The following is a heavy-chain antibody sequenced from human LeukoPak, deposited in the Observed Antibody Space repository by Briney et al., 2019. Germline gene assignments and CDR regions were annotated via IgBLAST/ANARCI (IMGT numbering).Heavy chain of an antibody. J-gene: IGHJ4*02. CDR1: GYTFTVYY. V-gene: IGHV1-2*06. Sequence: EASVKVSCKASGYTFTVYYIHWVRQAPGQGLEWMGRINPNSGGTNYAQKFQGRVTMTRDTSISTAYMELSRLRSDDTAVYYCARAGYSGYDFIDYWGQGTLVTVSS. CDR2: INPNSGGT. D-gene: IGHD5-12*01. CDR3: ARAGYSGYDFIDY.